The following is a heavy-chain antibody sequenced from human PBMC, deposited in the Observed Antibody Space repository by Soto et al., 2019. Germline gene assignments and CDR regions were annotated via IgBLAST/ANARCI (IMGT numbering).Heavy chain of an antibody. Sequence: SETLSLTCAVSGGSISSGGYSWSWIRQPPGKGLEWIGYIYHSGSTYYNPSLKSRVTISVDRSKNQFSLKLSSVTAADTAVYYCAREDYDSSGSNWFDPWGQGTLVTVSS. CDR2: IYHSGST. J-gene: IGHJ5*02. D-gene: IGHD3-22*01. V-gene: IGHV4-30-2*01. CDR3: AREDYDSSGSNWFDP. CDR1: GGSISSGGYS.